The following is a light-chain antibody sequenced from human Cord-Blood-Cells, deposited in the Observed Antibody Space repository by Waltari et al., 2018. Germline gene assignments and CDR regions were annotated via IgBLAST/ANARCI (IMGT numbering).Light chain of an antibody. J-gene: IGLJ3*02. V-gene: IGLV2-11*01. CDR1: SSDVGGYNY. CDR2: EVS. Sequence: QSALTQPRSVSGSPGQSVTISCTGTSSDVGGYNYVSWYQQHPGKAPKLMIYEVSKRPSGVPARFSGSKSGNTAYLTITGLQAEDEADYYCCSYAGSYTWVFGGGTKLTVL. CDR3: CSYAGSYTWV.